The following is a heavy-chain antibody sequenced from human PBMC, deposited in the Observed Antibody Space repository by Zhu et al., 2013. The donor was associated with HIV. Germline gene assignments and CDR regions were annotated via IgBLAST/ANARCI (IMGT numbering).Heavy chain of an antibody. J-gene: IGHJ4*02. CDR3: ARGKDMTTVTSLKY. Sequence: QVQLVQSGAEVKKPGASVKVSCKASGYTFTSYDINWVRQATGQGLEWMGWMNPNSGNTGYAQNFQGRVTITRDTSMRTVYMELSSLRSDDTAVYYCARGKDMTTVTSLKYWGQGTLVTVSS. CDR1: GYTFTSYD. V-gene: IGHV1-8*03. D-gene: IGHD4-17*01. CDR2: MNPNSGNT.